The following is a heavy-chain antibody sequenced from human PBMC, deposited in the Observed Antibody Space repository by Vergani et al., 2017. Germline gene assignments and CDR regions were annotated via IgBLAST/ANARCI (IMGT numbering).Heavy chain of an antibody. V-gene: IGHV3-15*01. CDR2: IRSKNDGGTA. CDR1: GFTFSDFS. Sequence: EVQLVESGGGLVKPGGSLRLSCAASGFTFSDFSMSWVRQAPGKGLEWIGRIRSKNDGGTADYAAPLKGRFTISRDDSKDSAFLLVNNLKTEDTAVYFCYTDYHDYWGQGTLVTVSS. CDR3: YTDYHDY. J-gene: IGHJ4*02. D-gene: IGHD2-2*02.